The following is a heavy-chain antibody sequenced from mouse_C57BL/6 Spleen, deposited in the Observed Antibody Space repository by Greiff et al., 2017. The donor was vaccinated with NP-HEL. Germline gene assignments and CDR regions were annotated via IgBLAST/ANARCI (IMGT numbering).Heavy chain of an antibody. D-gene: IGHD1-1*01. CDR3: ARAPLDYSGSSYGY. CDR1: GYTFTSYW. J-gene: IGHJ2*01. V-gene: IGHV1-64*01. CDR2: IHPNSGST. Sequence: VQLQQPGAELVKPGASVKLSCKASGYTFTSYWMHWVKQRPGQGLEWIGMIHPNSGSTNYNEKFKSKATLTVDKSSSTAYMQLSSLTSEDSAVYYCARAPLDYSGSSYGYWGQGTTLTVSS.